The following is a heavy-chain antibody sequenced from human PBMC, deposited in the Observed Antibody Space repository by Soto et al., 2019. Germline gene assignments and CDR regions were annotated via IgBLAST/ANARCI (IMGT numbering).Heavy chain of an antibody. V-gene: IGHV3-48*03. CDR1: GFTFSSYE. Sequence: EVQLVESGGGLVQPGGSLRLSCAASGFTFSSYEMNWVCQAPGKGLEWVSYISSSGSTIYYADSVKGRFTISRDNAKNSLYLQMNSLRAEDTAVYYCAREAYYGSGRLGLNWFDPWGQGTLVTVSS. CDR3: AREAYYGSGRLGLNWFDP. CDR2: ISSSGSTI. D-gene: IGHD3-10*01. J-gene: IGHJ5*02.